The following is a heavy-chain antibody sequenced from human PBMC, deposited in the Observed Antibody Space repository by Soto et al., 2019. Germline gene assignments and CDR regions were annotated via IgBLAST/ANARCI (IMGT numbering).Heavy chain of an antibody. V-gene: IGHV4-28*01. J-gene: IGHJ4*02. CDR3: VRKKTAITYFDS. CDR1: GDSISRTNW. CDR2: IYYNGVP. Sequence: QVQLQESGPGLVRPSDTLSLTCVVSGDSISRTNWWGWVRQPPGKGLEWIGYIYYNGVPYYNPSLERRVTLSLDTSKNHFSLKLTSVTAIDTAVYYCVRKKTAITYFDSWGQGTLVTVSS.